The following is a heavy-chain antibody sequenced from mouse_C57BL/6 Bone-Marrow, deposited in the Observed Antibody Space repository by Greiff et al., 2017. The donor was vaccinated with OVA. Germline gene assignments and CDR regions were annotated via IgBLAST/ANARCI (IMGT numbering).Heavy chain of an antibody. Sequence: QVQLQQSGAELARPGASVKLSCKASGYTFTSYGISRVKQRTGQGLEWIGEIYPRSGNTYYNEKFKGKATLTADKSSSTAYMELRSLTSEDSAVYFCARSETTVEDWYFDVWGTGTTVTVSS. V-gene: IGHV1-81*01. CDR3: ARSETTVEDWYFDV. CDR1: GYTFTSYG. D-gene: IGHD1-1*01. CDR2: IYPRSGNT. J-gene: IGHJ1*03.